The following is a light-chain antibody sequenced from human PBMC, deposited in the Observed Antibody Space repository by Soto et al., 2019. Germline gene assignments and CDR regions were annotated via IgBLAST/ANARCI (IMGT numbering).Light chain of an antibody. CDR1: SSNIGSNY. J-gene: IGLJ3*02. CDR3: AAWDDSLSGQV. Sequence: QSVLTQPPSASGTPGQRVTISCSGSSSNIGSNYVYWYQQLPGTAPKLLMFNNNQRPSGVPDRFSGSKSGTSASLAISGLRAEDEADYHCAAWDDSLSGQVFGGGTKVTVL. V-gene: IGLV1-47*02. CDR2: NNN.